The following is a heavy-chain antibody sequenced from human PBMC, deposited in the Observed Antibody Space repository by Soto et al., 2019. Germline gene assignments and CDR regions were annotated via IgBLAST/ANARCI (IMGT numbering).Heavy chain of an antibody. V-gene: IGHV3-30*02. J-gene: IGHJ4*02. D-gene: IGHD2-21*02. CDR2: VRFDAINK. Sequence: QVQLVESGGGVVQPGGSLRLSCATSGFAFSSYGMHWVRQPPGKGLEWVAVVRFDAINKYYADSVKGRFTISRDNSKSMVYLQMNSLRPDDTAVYYCAKLPNCGGDCYFDYWGQETLVTVSS. CDR1: GFAFSSYG. CDR3: AKLPNCGGDCYFDY.